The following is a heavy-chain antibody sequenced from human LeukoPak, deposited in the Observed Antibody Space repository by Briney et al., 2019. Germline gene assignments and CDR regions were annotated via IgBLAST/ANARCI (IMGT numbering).Heavy chain of an antibody. D-gene: IGHD6-19*01. Sequence: GGSLRLSCAASGFTFSDDYMSWIRQAPGKGLEWVSYISNSGYTIYYADSVKGRFTISRDIAENSLYLQMNSLRAEDTAVYYCARDREQWLHGGAFDIWGQGTMVTVSS. V-gene: IGHV3-11*04. CDR3: ARDREQWLHGGAFDI. J-gene: IGHJ3*02. CDR1: GFTFSDDY. CDR2: ISNSGYTI.